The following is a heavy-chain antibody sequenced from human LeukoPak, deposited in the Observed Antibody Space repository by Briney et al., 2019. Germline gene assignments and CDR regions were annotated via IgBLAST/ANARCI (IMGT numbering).Heavy chain of an antibody. V-gene: IGHV1-46*01. CDR3: AREIAVAGPGDY. J-gene: IGHJ4*02. Sequence: ASVKVSCKASGYTFTSYYMHWVRQAPGQGLEWMGIINPSGGSTSYAQKFQGRVTMTRDTPTSTVYMELSSLRSEDTAVYYCAREIAVAGPGDYWGQGTLVTVSS. CDR1: GYTFTSYY. CDR2: INPSGGST. D-gene: IGHD6-19*01.